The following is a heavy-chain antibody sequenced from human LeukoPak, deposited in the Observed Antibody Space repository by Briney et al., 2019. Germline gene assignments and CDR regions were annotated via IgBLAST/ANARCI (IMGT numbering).Heavy chain of an antibody. CDR1: GDSISRGYW. D-gene: IGHD6-19*01. CDR3: ARQWLVNG. CDR2: ISHTGSTT. J-gene: IGHJ4*02. Sequence: ETLSLTCAVSGDSISRGYWWSWVRQPPGKGLEWIGEISHTGSTTNYNPSLKSRVTVSVDTSKNQFSLKLSSVTAADTAVYYCARQWLVNGWGQGTLVTVSS. V-gene: IGHV4-4*02.